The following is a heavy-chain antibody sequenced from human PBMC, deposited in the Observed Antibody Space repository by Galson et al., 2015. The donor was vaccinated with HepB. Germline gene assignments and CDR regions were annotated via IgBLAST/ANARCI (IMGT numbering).Heavy chain of an antibody. CDR3: ATGSDSFDY. V-gene: IGHV3-11*06. D-gene: IGHD3-10*01. Sequence: SLRLSCAASEFTFSDYYMSWIRQAPGKGLEWVSYISSSSSYTNYADSVKGRFTISRDNAKNSLYLQMNSLRAEDTAVYYCATGSDSFDYWGQGTLVTVSS. CDR2: ISSSSSYT. J-gene: IGHJ4*02. CDR1: EFTFSDYY.